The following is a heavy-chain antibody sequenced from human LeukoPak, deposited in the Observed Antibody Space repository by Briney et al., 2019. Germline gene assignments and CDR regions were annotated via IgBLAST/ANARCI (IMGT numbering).Heavy chain of an antibody. CDR2: ISSSSSYI. V-gene: IGHV3-21*04. CDR3: ASEGYSRGHDAFDI. CDR1: GFTFSSYS. D-gene: IGHD1-26*01. J-gene: IGHJ3*02. Sequence: PGGSLRLSCAASGFTFSSYSMNWVRQAPGKGLEWVSSISSSSSYIYYADSVKGRFTISRDNAKNSLYLQMNSLGAEDTAVYYCASEGYSRGHDAFDIWGQGTMVTVSS.